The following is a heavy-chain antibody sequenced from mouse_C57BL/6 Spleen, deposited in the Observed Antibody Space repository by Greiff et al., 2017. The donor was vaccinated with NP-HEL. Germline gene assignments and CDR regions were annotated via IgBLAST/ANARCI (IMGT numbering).Heavy chain of an antibody. D-gene: IGHD1-1*01. CDR3: ARGDYGSAMDY. CDR1: GFTFSDYG. Sequence: EVKLVESGGGLVKPGGSLKLSCAASGFTFSDYGMHWVRQAPEKGLEWVAYISSGSSTIYYADTVKGRFTISRDNAKNTLFLQMTSLRSEDTAMYYCARGDYGSAMDYWGQGTSVTVSS. V-gene: IGHV5-17*01. CDR2: ISSGSSTI. J-gene: IGHJ4*01.